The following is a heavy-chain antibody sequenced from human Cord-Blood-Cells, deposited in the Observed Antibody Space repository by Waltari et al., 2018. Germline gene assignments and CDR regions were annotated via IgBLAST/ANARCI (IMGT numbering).Heavy chain of an antibody. CDR2: ISWKSGSI. J-gene: IGHJ3*02. CDR1: GFTFDDYA. D-gene: IGHD6-6*01. Sequence: EVQLVESGGGLVQPGRSLRLSCAASGFTFDDYAMHWVRQAQGKGLEWVSGISWKSGSIGYADSVKGRFTISRDNAKNSLYLQMNSLRAEDTALYYCAKDIAARDAFDIWGQGTMVTVSS. V-gene: IGHV3-9*01. CDR3: AKDIAARDAFDI.